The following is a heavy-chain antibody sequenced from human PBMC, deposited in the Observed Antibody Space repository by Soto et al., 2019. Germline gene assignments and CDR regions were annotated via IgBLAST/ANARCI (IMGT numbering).Heavy chain of an antibody. CDR2: ISASTRNT. Sequence: QVQLVQSGGEVKKPGASVKVSCQASGYTFSDYAISWVRQAPGQGLEWMGWISASTRNTDQAQNFQGRVIMTLDTSSTPAYMELRRLRSYDTAVYYCVRCYCSFGSCYACWQFYLWGRGTLVTVSS. J-gene: IGHJ2*01. CDR1: GYTFSDYA. CDR3: VRCYCSFGSCYACWQFYL. D-gene: IGHD2-15*01. V-gene: IGHV1-18*01.